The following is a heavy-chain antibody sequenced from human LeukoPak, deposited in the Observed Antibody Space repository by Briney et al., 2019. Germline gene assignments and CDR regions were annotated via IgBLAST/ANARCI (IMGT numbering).Heavy chain of an antibody. D-gene: IGHD2-2*01. J-gene: IGHJ5*02. CDR3: ARRLTQYDCFDP. Sequence: SQTLSLTCAISGDSVSSNSVTWNWIRQSPARGLEWLGRTYYRSTWYNDYAVSVRGRITVNPDTSKNQFSLHLNSVTPEDTAVYYCARRLTQYDCFDPWGQGILVTVSS. CDR1: GDSVSSNSVT. CDR2: TYYRSTWYN. V-gene: IGHV6-1*01.